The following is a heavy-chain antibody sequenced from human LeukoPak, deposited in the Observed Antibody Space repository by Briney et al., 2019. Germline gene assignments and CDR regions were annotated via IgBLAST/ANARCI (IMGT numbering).Heavy chain of an antibody. CDR3: ARAVGPFDF. J-gene: IGHJ3*01. CDR1: GFIFSTYG. CDR2: IWYDGSNK. V-gene: IGHV3-33*01. Sequence: GGSLRLSCAASGFIFSTYGMHWVRQAPGKGLEWVAVIWYDGSNKYYADSVKGRFTISKDNSKNTLNLQMNNLRAEDTAVYYCARAVGPFDFWGQGTMVTVSA.